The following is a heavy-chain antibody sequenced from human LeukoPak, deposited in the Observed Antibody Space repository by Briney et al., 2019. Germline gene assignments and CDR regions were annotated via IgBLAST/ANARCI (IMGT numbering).Heavy chain of an antibody. D-gene: IGHD1-14*01. CDR2: INPNSGGT. CDR1: GYTFTGYY. J-gene: IGHJ6*03. CDR3: ARDRYPLYYYYMDV. Sequence: GASVKVSRKASGYTFTGYYMHWVRQAPGQGLEWMGWINPNSGGTNYAQKFQGRVTMTRDTSISTAYMELSRLRSDDTAVYYCARDRYPLYYYYMDVWGKGTTVTVSS. V-gene: IGHV1-2*02.